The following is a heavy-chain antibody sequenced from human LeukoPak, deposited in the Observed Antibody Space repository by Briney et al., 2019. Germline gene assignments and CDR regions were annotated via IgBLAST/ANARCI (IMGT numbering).Heavy chain of an antibody. D-gene: IGHD3-3*01. J-gene: IGHJ4*02. CDR1: GYTFTGYY. CDR2: INPDSGGA. Sequence: ASVKVSCKAFGYTFTGYYMHWVRQAPGQGLEWMGWINPDSGGANYAQNFQGRFTMTRDTSISTAYMELSRLRSDDTAVYYCASGRFLEWLPSDYWGQGTLVTVSS. V-gene: IGHV1-2*02. CDR3: ASGRFLEWLPSDY.